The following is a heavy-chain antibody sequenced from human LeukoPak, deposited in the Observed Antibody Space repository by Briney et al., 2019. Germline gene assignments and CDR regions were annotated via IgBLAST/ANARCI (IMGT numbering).Heavy chain of an antibody. Sequence: KPSETLSLTCAVSGGSISASPYYWGWIRQPPGKGLEWIGSIYYSGSTYYKSSLKSRVTISVDTSKNQFSLKLSSVTAADAAIYYCARDRSSVGAFDYWGQGTLVTVSS. V-gene: IGHV4-39*07. CDR2: IYYSGST. D-gene: IGHD1-26*01. CDR3: ARDRSSVGAFDY. CDR1: GGSISASPYY. J-gene: IGHJ4*02.